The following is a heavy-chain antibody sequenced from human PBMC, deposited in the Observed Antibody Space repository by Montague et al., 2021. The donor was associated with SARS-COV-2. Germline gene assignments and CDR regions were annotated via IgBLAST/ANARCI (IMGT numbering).Heavy chain of an antibody. J-gene: IGHJ4*02. CDR3: ARAGEDYYYDSSGFLY. Sequence: SLSLSASGFIFSSYEMNWVRQAPGKRLEWVSYISNSGDTKYYADSVKGRFTISRDNAKNSLYLQMSSLRAEDTAVYYCARAGEDYYYDSSGFLYWGQGILVTVSS. CDR2: ISNSGDTK. CDR1: GFIFSSYE. V-gene: IGHV3-48*03. D-gene: IGHD3-22*01.